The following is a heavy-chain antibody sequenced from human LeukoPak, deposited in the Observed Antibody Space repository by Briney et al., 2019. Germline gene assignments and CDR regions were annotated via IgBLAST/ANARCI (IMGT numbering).Heavy chain of an antibody. Sequence: GGSLRLSCAASGFTVSSNYMSWVRQAPGKGLEWVSVIYSGGSTYYADSVKGRFTISRDNSKNTLYLQMNSLRAEDTAVYYCARDRGGSYHYYMDVWGKGTTVTISS. V-gene: IGHV3-66*01. CDR2: IYSGGST. D-gene: IGHD3-10*01. J-gene: IGHJ6*03. CDR3: ARDRGGSYHYYMDV. CDR1: GFTVSSNY.